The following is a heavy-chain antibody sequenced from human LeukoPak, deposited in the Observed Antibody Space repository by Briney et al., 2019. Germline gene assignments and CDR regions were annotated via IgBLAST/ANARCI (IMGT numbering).Heavy chain of an antibody. J-gene: IGHJ4*02. Sequence: KSSETLSLTCTVSGGSISSYYWSWIRQPPGKGLEWSGYIYQSGSTYYNPSLKSRVTISVDRSKNQFSLKLSSVTAADTAVYYCARIVAAAGRASDYWGQGTLVTVSS. CDR2: IYQSGST. CDR1: GGSISSYY. D-gene: IGHD6-13*01. V-gene: IGHV4-59*12. CDR3: ARIVAAAGRASDY.